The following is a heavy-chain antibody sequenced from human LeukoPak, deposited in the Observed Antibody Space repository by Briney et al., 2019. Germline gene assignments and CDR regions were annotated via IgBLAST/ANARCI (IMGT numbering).Heavy chain of an antibody. J-gene: IGHJ4*02. CDR1: GFTFSSYA. V-gene: IGHV3-23*01. CDR3: AKDTCSGGSCYWPFDY. CDR2: ISGSGGST. D-gene: IGHD2-15*01. Sequence: SGGSLRLSCEASGFTFSSYAMNWVRQAPGKGLEWVSGISGSGGSTYYADSVKGRFTISRDNSKNTLYLQMNSLRAEDTAVYYCAKDTCSGGSCYWPFDYWGQGTLDTVSS.